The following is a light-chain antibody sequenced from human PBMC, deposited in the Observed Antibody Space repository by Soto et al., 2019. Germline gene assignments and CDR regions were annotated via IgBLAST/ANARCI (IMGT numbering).Light chain of an antibody. CDR1: QSVSSY. Sequence: EIVLTQSPATLSLSPGERASLSCRASQSVSSYLAWYQQKPGQAPRLLIYDASNRATGIPARFSGSGSGTEFTLTISSLQSEDFAVYYCQQYNGWPITFGQGTRLEIK. CDR2: DAS. V-gene: IGKV3-11*01. J-gene: IGKJ5*01. CDR3: QQYNGWPIT.